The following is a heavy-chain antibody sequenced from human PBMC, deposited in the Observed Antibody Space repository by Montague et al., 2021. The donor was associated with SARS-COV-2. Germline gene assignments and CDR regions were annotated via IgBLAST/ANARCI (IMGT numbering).Heavy chain of an antibody. CDR2: VYYCGST. CDR1: GGSISSYY. CDR3: ARGSGWMGNGFDI. D-gene: IGHD6-19*01. J-gene: IGHJ3*02. Sequence: SETLSLTCTVSGGSISSYYWCWIRLPPGKGLGWLGYVYYCGSTNTYSSPKSRVPISVDTSKNQFSLKLNSVTAADTAVYYCARGSGWMGNGFDIWGQGTMVTVSS. V-gene: IGHV4-59*01.